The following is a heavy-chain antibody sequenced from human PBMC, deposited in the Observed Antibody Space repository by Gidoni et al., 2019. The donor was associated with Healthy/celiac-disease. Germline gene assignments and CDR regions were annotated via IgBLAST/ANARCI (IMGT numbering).Heavy chain of an antibody. J-gene: IGHJ4*02. V-gene: IGHV3-30-3*01. Sequence: QVQLVESGGGVVQHGRSLRLSCAASGFTFSSYAMHWVRQAPGKGLEWVAVISYDGSNKYYADSVKGRFTISRDNSKNTLYLQMNSLRAEDTAVYYCARSFYSSGWSDKDFDYWGQGTLVTVSS. CDR3: ARSFYSSGWSDKDFDY. D-gene: IGHD6-19*01. CDR2: ISYDGSNK. CDR1: GFTFSSYA.